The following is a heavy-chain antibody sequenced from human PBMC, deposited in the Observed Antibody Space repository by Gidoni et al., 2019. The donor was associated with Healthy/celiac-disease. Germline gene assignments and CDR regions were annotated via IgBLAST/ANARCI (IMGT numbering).Heavy chain of an antibody. CDR3: ARDRAPYDSSGYYFYWYFDL. D-gene: IGHD3-22*01. CDR1: GGSICSYY. J-gene: IGHJ2*01. CDR2: IYYSGST. Sequence: QVQLQESGPGLVKPSETLSLTCTVSGGSICSYYWSWIRQPPGKGLEWIGYIYYSGSTNYNPSLKSRVTISVDTSKNQFSLKLSSVTAADTAVYYCARDRAPYDSSGYYFYWYFDLWGRGTLVTVSS. V-gene: IGHV4-59*01.